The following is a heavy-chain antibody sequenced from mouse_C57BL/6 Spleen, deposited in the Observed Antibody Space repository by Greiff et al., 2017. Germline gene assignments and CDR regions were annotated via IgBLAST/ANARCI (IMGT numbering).Heavy chain of an antibody. Sequence: EVQLQQSGAELVRPGASVKLSCTASGFNINDDYMHWVKQRPEQGLEWIGWIDPENGDTEYASKFQGEVTITADTSSNTAYLQLSSLTSVDTAVYYCTTSGYYSFAYWGQGTLVTVSA. CDR1: GFNINDDY. CDR2: IDPENGDT. J-gene: IGHJ3*01. D-gene: IGHD2-3*01. CDR3: TTSGYYSFAY. V-gene: IGHV14-4*01.